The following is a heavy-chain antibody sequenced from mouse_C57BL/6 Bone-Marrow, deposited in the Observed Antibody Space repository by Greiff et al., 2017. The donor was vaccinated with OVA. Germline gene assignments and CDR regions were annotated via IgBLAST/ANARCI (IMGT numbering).Heavy chain of an antibody. J-gene: IGHJ4*01. CDR3: AKHVITTVVEGDYAMDY. V-gene: IGHV2-9*01. Sequence: VQGVESGPGLVAPSQSLSITCTVSGFSLTSYGVDWVRQPPGKGLEWLGVIWGGGSTNYNSALMSRLSISKDNSKSHVFLKMNSLQTDDTAMYYCAKHVITTVVEGDYAMDYWGQGTSVTVSS. CDR2: IWGGGST. D-gene: IGHD1-1*01. CDR1: GFSLTSYG.